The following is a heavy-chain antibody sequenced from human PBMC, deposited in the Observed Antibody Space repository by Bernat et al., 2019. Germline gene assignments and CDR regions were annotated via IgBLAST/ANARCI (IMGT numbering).Heavy chain of an antibody. D-gene: IGHD5-24*01. Sequence: QVQLVVSGGGLVKPGGSLRLTCAASGFTFSDYYMSWIRQAPGKGLEWVSHISSSGSTIYYADSMKGRFTISRDNAKNSLYLQMNSLRVEDTAVYYCAREGSVRDGYNWPPFDYWGQGILVTVSS. CDR3: AREGSVRDGYNWPPFDY. CDR2: ISSSGSTI. CDR1: GFTFSDYY. V-gene: IGHV3-11*01. J-gene: IGHJ4*02.